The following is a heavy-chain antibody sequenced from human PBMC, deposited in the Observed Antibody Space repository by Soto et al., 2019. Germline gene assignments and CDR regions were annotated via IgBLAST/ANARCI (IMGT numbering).Heavy chain of an antibody. J-gene: IGHJ5*02. CDR1: GFSFGSYA. CDR2: LSGGGSGT. V-gene: IGHV3-23*01. Sequence: EMQLSESGGGLVQPGGSLRLSCAASGFSFGSYAMSWVRQASGKGLEWVSALSGGGSGTYYADSVKGRFTISSDNSKKTLFLQTNTLSVEDTAIYYCAKDPKSTLRFNWFDPWGQGTLVTVSS. CDR3: AKDPKSTLRFNWFDP. D-gene: IGHD2-15*01.